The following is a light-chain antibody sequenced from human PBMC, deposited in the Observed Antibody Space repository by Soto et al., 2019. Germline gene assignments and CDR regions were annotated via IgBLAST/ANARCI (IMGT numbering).Light chain of an antibody. CDR1: QSINNR. CDR3: QQFIDGWT. CDR2: DAS. V-gene: IGKV1-5*01. J-gene: IGKJ1*01. Sequence: IQMTQSPSPLSASIGDRVTITCRASQSINNRLAWYQQMPGKAPNLLIYDASTLESGVPSRFRGSGSETEFTLTISGLQPDDFATYYCQQFIDGWTFGQGTKVEIK.